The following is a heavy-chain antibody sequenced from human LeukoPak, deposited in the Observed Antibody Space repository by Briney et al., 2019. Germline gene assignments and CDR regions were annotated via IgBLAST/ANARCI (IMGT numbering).Heavy chain of an antibody. D-gene: IGHD1-14*01. Sequence: GGSLRLSCAASGFPFNSFWMHWVRQAPGKGLVWVSDMNEYSTTIRYADSVKGRFTISRDNAKSILYLQMNNLRAEDTAMYFCARGGVNPVDHWGQGTLVTVPS. CDR2: MNEYSTTI. CDR1: GFPFNSFW. CDR3: ARGGVNPVDH. V-gene: IGHV3-74*01. J-gene: IGHJ4*02.